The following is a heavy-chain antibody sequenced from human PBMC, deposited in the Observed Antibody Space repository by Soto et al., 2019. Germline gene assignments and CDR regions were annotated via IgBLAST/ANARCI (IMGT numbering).Heavy chain of an antibody. D-gene: IGHD2-2*02. J-gene: IGHJ3*02. CDR3: ARELGRRTTGYCSSTSCYTVLAFDI. Sequence: ASVKVSCKASGYTFTGYYMHWVRQAPGQGLEWMGWINPNSGGTNYAQKFQGWVTMTRDASISTAYMELRRLRSDDTAVYYCARELGRRTTGYCSSTSCYTVLAFDIWGQGTMVTVSS. V-gene: IGHV1-2*04. CDR1: GYTFTGYY. CDR2: INPNSGGT.